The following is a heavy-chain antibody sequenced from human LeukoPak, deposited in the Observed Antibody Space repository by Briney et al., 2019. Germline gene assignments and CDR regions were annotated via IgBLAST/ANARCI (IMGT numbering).Heavy chain of an antibody. V-gene: IGHV3-23*01. J-gene: IGHJ6*02. CDR1: GFTFSNYA. CDR2: ISGSGGTT. CDR3: AKDRYFLGYCSGGSCFEYGMDV. D-gene: IGHD2-15*01. Sequence: GGSLRLSCAASGFTFSNYAMSWVRQAPGKGLEWVSVISGSGGTTYYADSVKGRFTISRDNSKNTLSLQMNSLRAEDTAVYYCAKDRYFLGYCSGGSCFEYGMDVWVQGTTVTVSS.